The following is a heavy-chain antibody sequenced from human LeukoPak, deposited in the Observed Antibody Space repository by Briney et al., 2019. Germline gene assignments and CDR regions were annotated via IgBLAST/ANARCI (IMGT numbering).Heavy chain of an antibody. CDR2: IYPADSET. V-gene: IGHV5-51*01. CDR1: GFIFTGYW. D-gene: IGHD2-8*01. CDR3: ARATCVNGICYTLY. Sequence: GESLKISCKGSGFIFTGYWIVWVRQMPGKGLEWMGIIYPADSETTSSPSFHGQIPISADRSSTTAHLQWSSLKASDTAIYYCARATCVNGICYTLYWGQGSLVTVSS. J-gene: IGHJ4*02.